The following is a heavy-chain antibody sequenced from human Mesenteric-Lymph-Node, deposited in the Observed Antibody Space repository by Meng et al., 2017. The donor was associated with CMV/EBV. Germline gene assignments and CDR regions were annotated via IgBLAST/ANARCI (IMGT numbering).Heavy chain of an antibody. D-gene: IGHD3-3*01. CDR3: ARAISSFSRWFDP. V-gene: IGHV3-30-3*01. CDR1: GFTFSNAW. CDR2: ISYDGNNK. Sequence: GESLKISCAASGFTFSNAWMSWVRQAPGKGLEWVAVISYDGNNKYYADSVKGRFTISRDNSKNTLYLQMNSLRTDDTAMYYCARAISSFSRWFDPWGQGTLVTVSS. J-gene: IGHJ5*02.